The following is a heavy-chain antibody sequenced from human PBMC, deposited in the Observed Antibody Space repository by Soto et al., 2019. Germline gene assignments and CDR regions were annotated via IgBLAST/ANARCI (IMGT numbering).Heavy chain of an antibody. J-gene: IGHJ4*02. CDR2: INHSGST. CDR1: GGSFSGYY. CDR3: ARQIAAAFDY. D-gene: IGHD6-13*01. V-gene: IGHV4-34*01. Sequence: SETLSLTCAVYGGSFSGYYWSWIRQPPGKGLEWIGEINHSGSTNYNPSLNSRVTISVDTSKNHFSLKLSSVTAADTAVYYCARQIAAAFDYWGQGTLVTVSS.